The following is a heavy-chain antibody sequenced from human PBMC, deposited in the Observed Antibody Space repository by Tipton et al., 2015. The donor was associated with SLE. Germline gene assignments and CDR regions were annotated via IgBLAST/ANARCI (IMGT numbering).Heavy chain of an antibody. J-gene: IGHJ5*02. Sequence: SLRLSCAASGFTFDDYTMHWVRQAPGKGLEWVSGISWDSDGIHYANSVKGRFTISRENAKNLLYLQLDSLRPEDTALYYCARDPSASYYDSSGELDLWGQGTLVTVSA. D-gene: IGHD3-22*01. CDR1: GFTFDDYT. CDR3: ARDPSASYYDSSGELDL. CDR2: ISWDSDGI. V-gene: IGHV3-9*01.